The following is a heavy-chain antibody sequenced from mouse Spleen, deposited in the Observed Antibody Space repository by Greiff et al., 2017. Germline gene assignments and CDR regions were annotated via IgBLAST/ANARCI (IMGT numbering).Heavy chain of an antibody. CDR1: GYTFTSYW. CDR3: AREGDYDYSWFAY. CDR2: IHPNSGST. D-gene: IGHD2-4*01. V-gene: IGHV1-64*01. J-gene: IGHJ3*01. Sequence: QVQLQQPGAELVKPGASVKLSCKASGYTFTSYWMHWVKQRPGQGLEWIGMIHPNSGSTNYNEKFKSKATLTVDKSSSTAYMQLSSLTSEDSAVYYCAREGDYDYSWFAYWGQGTLVTVSA.